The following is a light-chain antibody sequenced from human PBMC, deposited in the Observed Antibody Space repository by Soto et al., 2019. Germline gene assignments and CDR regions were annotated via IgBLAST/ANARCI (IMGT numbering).Light chain of an antibody. J-gene: IGKJ5*01. CDR3: QYYHRWPFS. Sequence: EIVMTQSPATLSVSPGDRATLSCRANQSVSNNLAWYQQKPGQAPRLLIYAASARATGIPGRFSGSGSGTESILTICCLQSEDCGFYYCQYYHRWPFSFRLGTRL. CDR1: QSVSNN. CDR2: AAS. V-gene: IGKV3-15*01.